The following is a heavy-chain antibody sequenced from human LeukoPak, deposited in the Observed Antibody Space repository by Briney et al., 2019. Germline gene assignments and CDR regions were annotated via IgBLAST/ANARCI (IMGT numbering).Heavy chain of an antibody. Sequence: ASVKVSCKASEYTFSSYSIHWVRQAPGQRLEWMGWINAGKGNTKYSQNLQGRVTVTGDTSASTAYMELSSLTSEDTAVYYCARGSCSSTSCFMDVWGQGTTGTVSS. D-gene: IGHD2-2*01. CDR2: INAGKGNT. J-gene: IGHJ6*02. CDR1: EYTFSSYS. V-gene: IGHV1-3*01. CDR3: ARGSCSSTSCFMDV.